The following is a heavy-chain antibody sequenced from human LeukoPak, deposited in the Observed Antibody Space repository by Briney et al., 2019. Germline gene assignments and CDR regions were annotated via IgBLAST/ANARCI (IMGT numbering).Heavy chain of an antibody. Sequence: SETLSLTCTVSGGSISSHFWSWFRQPPGKGLEWIGYIYPSGSTNYNLSLKSRVTISVDPSNNQFSLKLSSVTAADTAVYYCARDRSTVTPPQPDAFDIWGHGTMVTVSS. V-gene: IGHV4-4*08. J-gene: IGHJ3*02. CDR2: IYPSGST. CDR3: ARDRSTVTPPQPDAFDI. D-gene: IGHD4-17*01. CDR1: GGSISSHF.